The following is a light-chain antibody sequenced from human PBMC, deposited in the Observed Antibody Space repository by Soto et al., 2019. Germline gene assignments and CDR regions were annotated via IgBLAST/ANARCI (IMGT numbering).Light chain of an antibody. J-gene: IGKJ2*01. CDR2: GSS. Sequence: EVVLTQSPGTLSLSPGERATLSCRASQSVSNKYLAWYQQKPGQAPRLLIFGSSDRATGIPDRFSGSGSGTYHTLTICLLEPEDFPMYYCQQYRRSHPYTFGQGTKLEIK. V-gene: IGKV3-20*01. CDR3: QQYRRSHPYT. CDR1: QSVSNKY.